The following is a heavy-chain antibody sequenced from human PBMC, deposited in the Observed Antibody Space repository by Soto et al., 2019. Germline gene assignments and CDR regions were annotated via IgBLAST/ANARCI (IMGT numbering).Heavy chain of an antibody. V-gene: IGHV2-5*02. Sequence: QITLKEAGPTLVKPTETLTLTCTFSGFSFTTTRMGVGWTRQPPGKALAWLAIIYWDGESRYNPLLRRRLTLTEATTKNQVVLTMTNMDPKDTATYYCAPKESIGTTTYFDSWGQGIPVTVAS. CDR2: IYWDGES. CDR3: APKESIGTTTYFDS. CDR1: GFSFTTTRMG. J-gene: IGHJ4*02. D-gene: IGHD1-1*01.